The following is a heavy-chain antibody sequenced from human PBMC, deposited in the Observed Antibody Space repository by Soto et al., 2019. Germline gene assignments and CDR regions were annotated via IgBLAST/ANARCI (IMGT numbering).Heavy chain of an antibody. Sequence: QVQLVQSGAEVKKPGSSVKVACKASGGTFSSYAISWVRQASGPGLEWLGGIIPMFGTANYAPKLQGRVTMTADESTSTAYMELSSLRSEDTAVYYCARWSGYRNRVYYYGMDVWGQGTTVTFSS. CDR1: GGTFSSYA. D-gene: IGHD3-3*01. CDR2: IIPMFGTA. CDR3: ARWSGYRNRVYYYGMDV. J-gene: IGHJ6*02. V-gene: IGHV1-69*01.